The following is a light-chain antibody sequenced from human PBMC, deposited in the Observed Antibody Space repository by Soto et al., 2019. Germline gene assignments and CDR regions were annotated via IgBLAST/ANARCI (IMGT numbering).Light chain of an antibody. CDR3: QQYGSSPPIT. Sequence: IGLTQSPGTLSLYPGERATLSCRASQSVSSSYLAWYQQKPGQAPRILIYGASSRATGIPDRFSGSGSVTDFALTISRLEPEDFALYYCQQYGSSPPITFGQGTRLEIK. J-gene: IGKJ5*01. V-gene: IGKV3-20*01. CDR2: GAS. CDR1: QSVSSSY.